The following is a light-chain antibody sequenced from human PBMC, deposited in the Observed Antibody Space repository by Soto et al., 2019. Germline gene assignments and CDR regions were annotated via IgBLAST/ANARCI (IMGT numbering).Light chain of an antibody. CDR1: SSDVGGHNY. Sequence: QSALTQPASVSGSPGQSVTISCTGTSSDVGGHNYVSWYQQHPGKAPNLMIYEASNRPSGVSRRFSGSKSGNTASLTISGLQAEDEADYYCSSYTSSTTLVFGTGTKVTVL. V-gene: IGLV2-14*01. CDR3: SSYTSSTTLV. J-gene: IGLJ1*01. CDR2: EAS.